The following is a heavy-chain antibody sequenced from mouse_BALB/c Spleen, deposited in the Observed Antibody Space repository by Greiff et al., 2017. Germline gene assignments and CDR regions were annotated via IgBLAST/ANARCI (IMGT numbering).Heavy chain of an antibody. J-gene: IGHJ1*01. CDR2: IYPYNGGT. V-gene: IGHV1S29*02. CDR1: GYSFTGYN. Sequence: EVQLQQSGPELEKPGASVKISCKASGYSFTGYNMNWVKQRNGKSLEWIGNIYPYNGGTGYNQKFKSTATLTVDNSSSTAYMELRSLTSEDSAVYYCASPYGNYGYFDVWGAGTTVTVSS. D-gene: IGHD2-10*02. CDR3: ASPYGNYGYFDV.